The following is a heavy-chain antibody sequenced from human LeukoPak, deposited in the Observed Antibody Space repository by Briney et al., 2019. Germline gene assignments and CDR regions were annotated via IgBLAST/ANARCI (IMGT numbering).Heavy chain of an antibody. CDR1: GGSISSYY. J-gene: IGHJ4*02. V-gene: IGHV4-4*07. CDR2: IYTTGST. Sequence: SETLSLTCTVSGGSISSYYWSWIRQPAGEGLEWIGRIYTTGSTNYNPSLNSRVTISVDTSKNQFSLKLSSVTAADTAVYYCARSFHSSSWYFDYWGQGTLVTVSS. D-gene: IGHD6-13*01. CDR3: ARSFHSSSWYFDY.